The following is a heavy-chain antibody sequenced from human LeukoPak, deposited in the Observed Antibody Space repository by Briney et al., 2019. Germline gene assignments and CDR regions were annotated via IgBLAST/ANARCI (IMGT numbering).Heavy chain of an antibody. CDR2: ISGGGNTI. V-gene: IGHV3-11*01. J-gene: IGHJ3*02. D-gene: IGHD6-13*01. Sequence: PGGSLRLSCAASGFTFSDYYMSWIRQAPGKGLEWLSYISGGGNTIFHADSVKGRFTISRDNTKNSLYLQMNSLRADDTAVYYCANSRQRLVDDALDIWGQGTMVTVSS. CDR3: ANSRQRLVDDALDI. CDR1: GFTFSDYY.